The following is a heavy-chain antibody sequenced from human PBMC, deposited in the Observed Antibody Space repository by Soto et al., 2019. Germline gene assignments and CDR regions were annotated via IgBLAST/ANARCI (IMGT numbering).Heavy chain of an antibody. Sequence: DVQLLESGGGSVQPGGSLRLSCAASGFTFGSYAMSWVGQAPGKGLEWVSGISGSGNSTYYAASVEGRFTISRDNSKNTLYQQMNSLRVEDKAVYHCARGQYCSSNSYYTVGWFDPWGQGTLVPVSS. CDR2: ISGSGNST. V-gene: IGHV3-23*01. CDR3: ARGQYCSSNSYYTVGWFDP. J-gene: IGHJ5*02. D-gene: IGHD2-2*02. CDR1: GFTFGSYA.